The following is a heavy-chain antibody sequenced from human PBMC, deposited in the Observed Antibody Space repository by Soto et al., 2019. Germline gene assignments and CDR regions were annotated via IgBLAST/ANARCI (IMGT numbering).Heavy chain of an antibody. D-gene: IGHD3-10*01. J-gene: IGHJ4*02. CDR2: ISGSGGST. V-gene: IGHV3-23*01. Sequence: GGSLRLSCAASGFTFSSYAMSWVRQAPGKGLEWVSAISGSGGSTYYADSVKGRFTISRDNSKNTLYLQMNSLRAEDTAVYYCASMVRGRGYYFDYWGQGTLVTVSS. CDR3: ASMVRGRGYYFDY. CDR1: GFTFSSYA.